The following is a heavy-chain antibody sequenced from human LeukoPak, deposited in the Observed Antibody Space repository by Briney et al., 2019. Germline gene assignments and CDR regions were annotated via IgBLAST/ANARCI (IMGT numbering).Heavy chain of an antibody. CDR2: ISGYNGNT. V-gene: IGHV1-18*04. J-gene: IGHJ4*02. Sequence: GASVKVSCKASGYTFTSYGISWVRQAPGQGLEWMGWISGYNGNTNYAQKLQGRVTMTTDTSTSTAYMELRSLRPDDTAVYYCARDPRYRGYCSSTSCHWMDYWGQGTLVTVSS. CDR1: GYTFTSYG. CDR3: ARDPRYRGYCSSTSCHWMDY. D-gene: IGHD2-2*01.